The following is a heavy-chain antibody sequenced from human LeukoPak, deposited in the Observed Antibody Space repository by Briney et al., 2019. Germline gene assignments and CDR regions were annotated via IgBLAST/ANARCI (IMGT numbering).Heavy chain of an antibody. V-gene: IGHV1-8*01. CDR3: ATMSGSYSNYYYYMDV. Sequence: EASVKVSCKASGYTFTSYDINWVRQATGQGLEWMGWMNPNSGNTGYAQKFQGRVTMTRDTSISTAYMELSSLRSEDTAVYYCATMSGSYSNYYYYMDVWGKGTTVTISS. CDR2: MNPNSGNT. CDR1: GYTFTSYD. J-gene: IGHJ6*03. D-gene: IGHD1-26*01.